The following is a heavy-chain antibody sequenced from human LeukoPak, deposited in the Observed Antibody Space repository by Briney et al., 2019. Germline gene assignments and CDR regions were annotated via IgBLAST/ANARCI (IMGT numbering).Heavy chain of an antibody. CDR2: FDPEDGET. CDR1: GCTLTELS. CDR3: ATVRRWLLIFDY. Sequence: VASVKVSCKVSGCTLTELSMHWVRQAPGKGLEGMGGFDPEDGETIYAQKFQGRVTMTEDTSTDTAYMELSSLRSEDTAVYYCATVRRWLLIFDYWGQGTLVTVSS. D-gene: IGHD3-9*01. J-gene: IGHJ4*02. V-gene: IGHV1-24*01.